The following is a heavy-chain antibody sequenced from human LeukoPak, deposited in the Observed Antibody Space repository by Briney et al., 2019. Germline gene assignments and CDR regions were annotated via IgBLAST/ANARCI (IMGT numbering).Heavy chain of an antibody. D-gene: IGHD3-10*01. CDR3: ARGGEYLPKNWFDP. CDR1: GGSISGGGYS. Sequence: PSQTLSLTCAVSGGSISGGGYSWSWIRQPPGKGLEWIGYIYHSGSTYYNPSLKSRVTISVDRSKNQFSLKLSSVTAADTAVYYCARGGEYLPKNWFDPWGQGTLVTVSS. CDR2: IYHSGST. V-gene: IGHV4-30-2*01. J-gene: IGHJ5*02.